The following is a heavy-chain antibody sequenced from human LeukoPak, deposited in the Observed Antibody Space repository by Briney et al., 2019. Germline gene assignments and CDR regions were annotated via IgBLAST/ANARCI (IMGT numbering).Heavy chain of an antibody. J-gene: IGHJ1*01. Sequence: PGGSLRLSCAASGFTFSSYAMSWVRQAPGKGLEWVSAISGSGGSTYYADSVKGRFTISRDNSKNTLYLQMNSLRAEDTAVYYCAIAIFSSGWYEKYFQHWGQGTLVTVSS. CDR2: ISGSGGST. D-gene: IGHD6-19*01. V-gene: IGHV3-23*01. CDR3: AIAIFSSGWYEKYFQH. CDR1: GFTFSSYA.